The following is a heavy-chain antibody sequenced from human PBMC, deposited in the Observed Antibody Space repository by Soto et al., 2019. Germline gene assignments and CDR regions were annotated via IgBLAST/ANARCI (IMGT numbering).Heavy chain of an antibody. CDR1: GDSISSSNYL. CDR3: ARLYCSGGSCYDGVNWFDP. J-gene: IGHJ5*02. D-gene: IGHD2-15*01. Sequence: SETLSLTCTVSGDSISSSNYLWGWFRQPPGKGLEWIGTISYSGNTYYNPSLKSRVTTSVDTSKNQFSLKLTSVTAADTAVYYCARLYCSGGSCYDGVNWFDPWGQGTLVTVSS. V-gene: IGHV4-39*01. CDR2: ISYSGNT.